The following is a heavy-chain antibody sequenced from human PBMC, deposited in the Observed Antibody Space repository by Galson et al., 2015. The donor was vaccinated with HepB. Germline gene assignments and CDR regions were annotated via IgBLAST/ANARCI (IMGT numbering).Heavy chain of an antibody. J-gene: IGHJ4*02. CDR2: IIPILGIA. CDR1: GGTFSSYT. D-gene: IGHD5-24*01. CDR3: ARGGLATTRPPILDY. Sequence: SVKVSCKASGGTFSSYTISWVRQAPGQGLEWMGRIIPILGIANYAQKFQGRVTITADKYTSTAYMELSSLRSEDTAVYYCARGGLATTRPPILDYWGQGTLVTVSS. V-gene: IGHV1-69*02.